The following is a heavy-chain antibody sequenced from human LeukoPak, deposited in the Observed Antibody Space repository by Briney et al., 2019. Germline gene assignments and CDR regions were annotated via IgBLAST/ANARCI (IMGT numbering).Heavy chain of an antibody. CDR3: ARDGEVVPAAMDFDY. D-gene: IGHD2-2*01. Sequence: ASVKVSCKASGYTFTSYYMHWVRQAPGQGLEWMGIINPSGGSTSYAQKFQGRVTMTRDTSTSTVYMELSSLRSEDTAVYYCARDGEVVPAAMDFDYWGQGTLVTVSS. V-gene: IGHV1-46*01. CDR2: INPSGGST. CDR1: GYTFTSYY. J-gene: IGHJ4*02.